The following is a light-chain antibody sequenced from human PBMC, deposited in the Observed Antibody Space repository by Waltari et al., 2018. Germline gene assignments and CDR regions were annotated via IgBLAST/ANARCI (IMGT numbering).Light chain of an antibody. V-gene: IGKV1-39*01. J-gene: IGKJ1*01. Sequence: DIQMTQSPSSLSASVGDRVTITCRASQYIGTFLNWYQQEPGKAPKILIYAASTLQSGVPSMFSGSGSWTAFTLSISNLQSEDFATYYCQHIYGTPPWTFGQGTKVEVK. CDR3: QHIYGTPPWT. CDR2: AAS. CDR1: QYIGTF.